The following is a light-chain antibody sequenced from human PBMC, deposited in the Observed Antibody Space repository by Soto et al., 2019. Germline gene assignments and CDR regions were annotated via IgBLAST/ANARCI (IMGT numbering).Light chain of an antibody. CDR2: EGS. Sequence: QFALTQPASVSGSPGQSITISCTGTSXDVGSYNLVSWYQQHPGKAPKLMIYEGSKRPSGVSNRFSGSKSGNTASLTISGLQAEDEADYYCCSYAGSIPYVFGTGTKVTVL. J-gene: IGLJ1*01. CDR1: SXDVGSYNL. V-gene: IGLV2-23*01. CDR3: CSYAGSIPYV.